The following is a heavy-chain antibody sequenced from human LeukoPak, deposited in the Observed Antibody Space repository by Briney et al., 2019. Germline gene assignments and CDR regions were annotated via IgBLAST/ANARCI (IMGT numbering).Heavy chain of an antibody. Sequence: GGSLRLSCVXSGFTFSXXXXXXXXXXXXXXXXXVGRIKXKTDGGTTXXAAPVXGRXXISRDDSKNTLYLQMNSLKAEDTAVYYCTTSGDKVGAYWGQGTLVTVSS. CDR1: GFTFSXXX. CDR3: TTSGDKVGAY. CDR2: IKXKTDGGTT. J-gene: IGHJ4*02. V-gene: IGHV3-15*01. D-gene: IGHD1-26*01.